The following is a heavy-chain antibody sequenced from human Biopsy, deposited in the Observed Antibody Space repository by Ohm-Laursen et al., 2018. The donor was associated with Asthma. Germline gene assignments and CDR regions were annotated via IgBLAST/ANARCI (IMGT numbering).Heavy chain of an antibody. D-gene: IGHD5-24*01. J-gene: IGHJ4*02. CDR2: IYHSGST. CDR1: GGSISSGGYS. V-gene: IGHV4-30-2*01. CDR3: ARVKDGYNFDY. Sequence: TLSLTCAVSGGSISSGGYSWSWIRQPPGKGLEWIGYIYHSGSTYYNPSLKSRVTISVDRSKHQFSLKLSSVTAADTAVYYCARVKDGYNFDYWGQGTLVTVSS.